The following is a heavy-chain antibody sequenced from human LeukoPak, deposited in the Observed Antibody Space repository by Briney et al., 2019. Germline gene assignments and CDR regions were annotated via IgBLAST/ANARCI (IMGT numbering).Heavy chain of an antibody. V-gene: IGHV4-61*02. CDR1: GGSISSGSYY. CDR2: IYTSGST. Sequence: SQTLSLTCTVSGGSISSGSYYWSWIRQPAGKGLEWIGRIYTSGSTNYNPSLKSRVTISVDTSKNQFSLKLSSVTAADTAVYYCARVSTYEIAAARVGYAFDIWGQGTMVTVSP. J-gene: IGHJ3*02. D-gene: IGHD6-13*01. CDR3: ARVSTYEIAAARVGYAFDI.